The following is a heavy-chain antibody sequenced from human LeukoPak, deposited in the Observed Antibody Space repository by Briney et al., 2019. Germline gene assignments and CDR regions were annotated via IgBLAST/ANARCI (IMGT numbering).Heavy chain of an antibody. Sequence: GGSLRLSCASSGFTFSSYGMHWVRQAPGKGLEWVSVIYSGGSTYYADSVKGRFTISKDTSKNTLYLQMNSLRAEDTAVYYCAKQLYSGGHQIFDFWGQGTLVTVSS. CDR3: AKQLYSGGHQIFDF. CDR2: IYSGGST. D-gene: IGHD2-15*01. CDR1: GFTFSSYG. V-gene: IGHV3-NL1*01. J-gene: IGHJ4*02.